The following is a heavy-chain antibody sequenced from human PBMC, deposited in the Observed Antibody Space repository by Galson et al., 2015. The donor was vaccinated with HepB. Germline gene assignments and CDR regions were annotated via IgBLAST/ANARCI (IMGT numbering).Heavy chain of an antibody. V-gene: IGHV3-11*01. CDR3: ARSAGWFDP. CDR2: ISSDGVRK. Sequence: SLRLSCAASGFTFSEFYMSWIRQVPGKGPEWVSDISSDGVRKNYAGSVKGRFTISRDNAKKSLSLQMNSLRVEDTGVYYCARSAGWFDPWGQGTLVTVSS. CDR1: GFTFSEFY. J-gene: IGHJ5*02. D-gene: IGHD3-10*01.